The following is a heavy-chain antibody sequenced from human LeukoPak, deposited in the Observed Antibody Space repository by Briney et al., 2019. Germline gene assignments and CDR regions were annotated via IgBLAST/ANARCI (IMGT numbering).Heavy chain of an antibody. CDR2: IKQDGSEQ. V-gene: IGHV3-7*01. Sequence: HPGGSLRLSCAASGFTFSSYWMSWVRQAPGKGLEWVANIKQDGSEQYYVDSVKGRFTISRDNAKNSLSLQMNSLRAEDTAVYYCARPLMYYYGSETYFWFDPWGQGTLVTVSS. J-gene: IGHJ5*02. D-gene: IGHD3-10*01. CDR1: GFTFSSYW. CDR3: ARPLMYYYGSETYFWFDP.